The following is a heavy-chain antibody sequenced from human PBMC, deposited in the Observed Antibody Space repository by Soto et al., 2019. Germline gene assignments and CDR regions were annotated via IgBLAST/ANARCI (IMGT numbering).Heavy chain of an antibody. Sequence: GGSLGLSCAASGFTFSSYSMNWVRQAPGKGLEWVSYISSSSSTIYYADSVKGRFTISRDNAKNSLYLQMNSLRAEDTAVYYCARGFISDYIWGSYRQWRAFDIWGQGTMVTVSS. CDR2: ISSSSSTI. D-gene: IGHD3-16*02. J-gene: IGHJ3*02. CDR3: ARGFISDYIWGSYRQWRAFDI. CDR1: GFTFSSYS. V-gene: IGHV3-48*01.